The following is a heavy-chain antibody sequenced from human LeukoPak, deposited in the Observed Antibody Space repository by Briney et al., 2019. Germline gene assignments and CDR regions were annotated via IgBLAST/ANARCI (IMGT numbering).Heavy chain of an antibody. CDR3: ARHPSFAPFDY. Sequence: SETLSLTCTVSGASFSNDYWSWIRQPPGKGLEWIGYIYISGDTNYNPSLRSRVSISLDTSENQFSLQLTSVTAADTAVYYCARHPSFAPFDYWGLGTLVTVSS. CDR1: GASFSNDY. CDR2: IYISGDT. V-gene: IGHV4-59*08. D-gene: IGHD3-3*01. J-gene: IGHJ4*02.